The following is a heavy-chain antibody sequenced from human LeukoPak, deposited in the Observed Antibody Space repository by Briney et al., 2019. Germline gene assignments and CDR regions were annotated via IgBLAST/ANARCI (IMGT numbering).Heavy chain of an antibody. D-gene: IGHD2-15*01. CDR1: GGSISSSSYY. V-gene: IGHV4-39*01. CDR2: IYYSGSI. CDR3: ASNIVVVVAATIFDY. Sequence: SETLSLTCTVSGGSISSSSYYWGWIRQPPGKGLEWIGSIYYSGSIYYNPSLKSRVTISVDTSKNQFSLKLSSVTAADTAVYYCASNIVVVVAATIFDYWGQGTLATVSS. J-gene: IGHJ4*02.